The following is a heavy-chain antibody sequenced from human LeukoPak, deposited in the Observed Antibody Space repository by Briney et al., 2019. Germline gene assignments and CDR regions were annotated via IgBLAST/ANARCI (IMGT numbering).Heavy chain of an antibody. CDR1: GGSFSGYY. V-gene: IGHV4-34*01. D-gene: IGHD3-22*01. Sequence: SETLSLTCAVYGGSFSGYYWSWIRQPPGKGLEWIGEINHSGSTNYNPSLKSRVTISVDTSKNQFSLKLSSVTAADTAVYYCASAMIGVPDDAFDIWGQGTMVTVSS. CDR3: ASAMIGVPDDAFDI. CDR2: INHSGST. J-gene: IGHJ3*02.